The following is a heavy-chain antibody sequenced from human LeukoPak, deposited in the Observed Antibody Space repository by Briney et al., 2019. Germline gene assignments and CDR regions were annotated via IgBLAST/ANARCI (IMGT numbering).Heavy chain of an antibody. J-gene: IGHJ4*02. V-gene: IGHV4-61*02. CDR3: ARGPPFDY. Sequence: SQTLSVTCTVSGGSISSGSYYWSWIRQPAGKGLEWIGRIYTSGSTNYNPSLKSRVTISVDTSKNQFSLKLSSVTAADTAVYYCARGPPFDYWGQGTLVTVSS. CDR1: GGSISSGSYY. CDR2: IYTSGST.